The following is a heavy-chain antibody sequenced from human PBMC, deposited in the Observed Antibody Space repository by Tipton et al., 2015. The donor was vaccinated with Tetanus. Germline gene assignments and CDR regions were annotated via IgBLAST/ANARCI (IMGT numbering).Heavy chain of an antibody. V-gene: IGHV6-1*01. CDR1: GDSVSSNSAA. Sequence: GLVKPSQTLSLTCAISGDSVSSNSAAWNWIRQSPSRGLEWLGRTYYRSKWYNDYAVSVTSRITINPDTSKNQFSLQLNSVTPEATAVYYCARVGFSLGPPTFDYWGQGTLVTVSS. CDR2: TYYRSKWYN. J-gene: IGHJ4*02. D-gene: IGHD7-27*01. CDR3: ARVGFSLGPPTFDY.